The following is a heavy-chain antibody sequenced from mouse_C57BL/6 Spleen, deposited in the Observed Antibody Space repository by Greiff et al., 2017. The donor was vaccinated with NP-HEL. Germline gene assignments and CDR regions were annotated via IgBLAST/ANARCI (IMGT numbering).Heavy chain of an antibody. V-gene: IGHV5-12*01. Sequence: EVQVVESGGGLVQPGGSLKLSCAASGFTFSDYYMYWVRQTPEKRLEWVAYISNGGGSTYYPDTVKGRFTISRDNAKNTLYLQMSRLKSEDTAMYYCARRGSSYSYWYFDVWGTGTTVTVSS. CDR3: ARRGSSYSYWYFDV. D-gene: IGHD1-1*01. J-gene: IGHJ1*03. CDR1: GFTFSDYY. CDR2: ISNGGGST.